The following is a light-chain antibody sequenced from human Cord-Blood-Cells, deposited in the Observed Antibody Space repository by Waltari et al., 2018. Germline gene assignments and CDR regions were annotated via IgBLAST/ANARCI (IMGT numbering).Light chain of an antibody. CDR2: QDS. V-gene: IGLV3-1*01. CDR1: KLGDKY. J-gene: IGLJ2*01. Sequence: SYALTQPPSVSVSPGQTASITCSGAKLGDKYACWSQQKPGQSPVLVIHQDSKRPSGIPDRCADSNSGNTATLTIGGTQAMDEADYYCQAGDSSTVVFGGGTKLTVL. CDR3: QAGDSSTVV.